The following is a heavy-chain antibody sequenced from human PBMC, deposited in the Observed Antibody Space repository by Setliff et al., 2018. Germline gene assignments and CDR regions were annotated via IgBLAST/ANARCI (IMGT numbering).Heavy chain of an antibody. CDR2: INPSGGST. J-gene: IGHJ6*02. D-gene: IGHD2-2*01. V-gene: IGHV1-46*01. CDR3: ARGLGYCSSTSCLSYGMDV. Sequence: GASVKVSCKASGYTFTSYYMHWVRQAPGQGLEWMGIINPSGGSTSYAQKFQGRVTMTRDTSASTAYMELSSLRSEDTAVYYCARGLGYCSSTSCLSYGMDVWGQGTTVTVSS. CDR1: GYTFTSYY.